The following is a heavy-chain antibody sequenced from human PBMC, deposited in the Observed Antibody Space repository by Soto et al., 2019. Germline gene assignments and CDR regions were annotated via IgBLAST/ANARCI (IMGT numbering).Heavy chain of an antibody. CDR1: GYTISDYG. J-gene: IGHJ4*02. CDR2: XXAKSGNT. CDR3: XXXXXXXXXXXXXXXXXXDY. V-gene: IGHV1-18*01. Sequence: QVQLLQSGAEVKKPGASVKVSCKASGYTISDYGLNWVRQAPGXGLXXXXXXXAKSGNTNYAQRFQDRVTMTTDTXXXXXXXXXXXXXXXXXXXXXXXXXXXXXXXXXXXXXXXXDYWGQGTLVSVSS.